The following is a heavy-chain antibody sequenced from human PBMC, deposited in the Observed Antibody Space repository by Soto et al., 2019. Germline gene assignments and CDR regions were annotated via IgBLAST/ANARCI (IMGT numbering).Heavy chain of an antibody. D-gene: IGHD3-3*01. J-gene: IGHJ4*02. CDR3: ARTETRKDYDFWSGYHALHYYFDY. CDR1: GGSISSSSYY. V-gene: IGHV4-39*01. CDR2: IYYSGST. Sequence: SETLSLTCTVSGGSISSSSYYWGWIRQPPGKGLEWIGSIYYSGSTYYNPSLKSRVTISVDTSKNQFSLKLSSVTAADTAVYYCARTETRKDYDFWSGYHALHYYFDYWGQGTLVTVSS.